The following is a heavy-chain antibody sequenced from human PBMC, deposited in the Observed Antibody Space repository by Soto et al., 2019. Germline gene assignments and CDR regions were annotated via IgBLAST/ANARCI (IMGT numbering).Heavy chain of an antibody. CDR1: GFMFNSYS. CDR2: ISTGGDSI. D-gene: IGHD6-19*01. V-gene: IGHV3-21*01. Sequence: GGSLRLSCAASGFMFNSYSMVWVRLAPGRGPEWVSSISTGGDSIYYADSVKGRFTVSRDNAKNSLYLQMNNLRVEDTAVYFCARDRSADRFVQYFQHWGQGAQVTVSS. J-gene: IGHJ1*01. CDR3: ARDRSADRFVQYFQH.